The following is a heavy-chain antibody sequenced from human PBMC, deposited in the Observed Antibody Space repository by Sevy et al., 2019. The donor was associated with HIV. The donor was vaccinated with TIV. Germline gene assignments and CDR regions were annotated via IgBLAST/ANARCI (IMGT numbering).Heavy chain of an antibody. CDR2: ISYDGSNK. V-gene: IGHV3-30-3*01. J-gene: IGHJ3*02. CDR3: AREAMYRYYDSSREGAFDI. Sequence: GGSLRLSCAASEFTFSSYAMHWVRQAPGKGLEWVAVISYDGSNKYYADSVKGRFTISRDNSKNTLYLQMNSLRAEDTAVYYCAREAMYRYYDSSREGAFDIWGQGTMVTVSS. CDR1: EFTFSSYA. D-gene: IGHD3-22*01.